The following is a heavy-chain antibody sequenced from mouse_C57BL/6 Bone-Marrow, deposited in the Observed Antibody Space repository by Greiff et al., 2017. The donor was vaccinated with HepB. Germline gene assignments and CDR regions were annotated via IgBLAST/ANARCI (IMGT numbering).Heavy chain of an antibody. CDR3: ARRGYWDGFDY. CDR1: GYAFTNYL. CDR2: INPGSGGT. Sequence: VKLMESGAELVRPGTSVKVSCKASGYAFTNYLIEWVKQRPGQGLEWIGVINPGSGGTNYNEKFKGKATLTADKSSSTAYMQLSSLTSEDSAVYFCARRGYWDGFDYWGQGTTLTVSS. D-gene: IGHD4-1*01. J-gene: IGHJ2*01. V-gene: IGHV1-54*01.